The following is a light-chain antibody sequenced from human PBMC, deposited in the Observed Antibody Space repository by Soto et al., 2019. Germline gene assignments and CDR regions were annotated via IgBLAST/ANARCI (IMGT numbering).Light chain of an antibody. V-gene: IGKV1-5*01. CDR1: QSIRRW. CDR2: EAS. Sequence: DIQMTQSPPTLSASVGDRVTITCRASQSIRRWLAWYQQKPGKGPNLMIFEASSLESGVPSRFSGSGSGTEFTLTISSLQPDDFATYYCQQYNNFPWTFGQGTKVDIK. CDR3: QQYNNFPWT. J-gene: IGKJ1*01.